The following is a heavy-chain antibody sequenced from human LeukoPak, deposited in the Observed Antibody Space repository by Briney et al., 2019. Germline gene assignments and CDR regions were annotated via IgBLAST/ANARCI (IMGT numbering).Heavy chain of an antibody. D-gene: IGHD3-16*01. CDR2: INHNGNVN. V-gene: IGHV3-7*03. CDR3: ARGGGLDV. CDR1: GFAFSSYW. Sequence: GGSLRLSCAASGFAFSSYWMNWARQAPGKGLEWVASINHNGNVNYYVDSVKGRFTISRDNAKNSLYLQMSNLRAEDTAVYFCARGGGLDVWGQGATVTVSS. J-gene: IGHJ6*02.